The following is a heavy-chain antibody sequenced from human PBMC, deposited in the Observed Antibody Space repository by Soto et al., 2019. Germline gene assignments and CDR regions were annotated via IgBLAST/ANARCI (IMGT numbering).Heavy chain of an antibody. J-gene: IGHJ6*02. CDR1: GFTFSSYA. CDR2: ISGSGGST. CDR3: AKGGAAMADYYYYGMDV. D-gene: IGHD5-18*01. Sequence: EVQLLESGGGLVQPGGSLRLSCAASGFTFSSYAMSWVRQAPGKGLEWVSAISGSGGSTYYADSVKGRFTISRDNSKNTLYLQVNSLRAEDTAVYYCAKGGAAMADYYYYGMDVWGQGTTVTVSS. V-gene: IGHV3-23*01.